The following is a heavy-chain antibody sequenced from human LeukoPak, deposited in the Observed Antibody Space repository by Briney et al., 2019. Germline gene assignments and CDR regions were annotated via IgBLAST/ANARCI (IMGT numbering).Heavy chain of an antibody. J-gene: IGHJ4*02. CDR3: ARNSAVAGTPIDY. Sequence: GASVKVSCKASGGTFSSYAISWVRQAPGQGLEWMGRIIPILGIANYAQKFQGRVTITADKSTSTAYMELSSLRSEDTAVYYCARNSAVAGTPIDYWGQGTLVTVSS. CDR2: IIPILGIA. V-gene: IGHV1-69*04. CDR1: GGTFSSYA. D-gene: IGHD6-19*01.